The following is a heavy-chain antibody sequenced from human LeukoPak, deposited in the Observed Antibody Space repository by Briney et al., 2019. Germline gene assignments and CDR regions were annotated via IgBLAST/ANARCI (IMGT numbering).Heavy chain of an antibody. CDR1: GYTFTGYY. CDR2: INPHSGGT. CDR3: ATDRWGIAAAGTTFDY. V-gene: IGHV1-2*02. J-gene: IGHJ4*02. Sequence: GASVKVSCKASGYTFTGYYIHWVRQAPGQGLEWMGWINPHSGGTNYAQKFQGGVTMTRDTSITTAYMELSSLRSDDTAVYYCATDRWGIAAAGTTFDYWGQGTLVTVSS. D-gene: IGHD6-13*01.